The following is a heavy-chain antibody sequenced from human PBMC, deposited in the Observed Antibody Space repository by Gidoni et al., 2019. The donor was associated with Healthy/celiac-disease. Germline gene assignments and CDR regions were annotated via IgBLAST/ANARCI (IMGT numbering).Heavy chain of an antibody. CDR2: INHSGST. V-gene: IGHV4-34*01. J-gene: IGHJ4*02. CDR3: ARVRYGGNSGYFDY. D-gene: IGHD4-17*01. Sequence: QVQLQQWGAGLLKPSETLSLTCAVYGGSFSGYYWSWIRQPPGKGLEWIGEINHSGSTNYNPSLKSRVTISVDTSKNQFSLKLSSVTAADTAVYYCARVRYGGNSGYFDYWGQGTLVTVSS. CDR1: GGSFSGYY.